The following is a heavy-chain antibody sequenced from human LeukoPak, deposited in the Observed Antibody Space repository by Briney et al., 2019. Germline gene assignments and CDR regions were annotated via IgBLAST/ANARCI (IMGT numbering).Heavy chain of an antibody. CDR1: GFTFSTFE. CDR2: ISDSGSVI. CDR3: ARVLRYCSGGNCYSGGLGYMDV. D-gene: IGHD2-15*01. V-gene: IGHV3-48*03. J-gene: IGHJ6*03. Sequence: GGSLRLSCAASGFTFSTFEFNWVRQAPGKGLEWVSYISDSGSVIYYANSAKGRFTISRDNAKNSLFLQMNSLRAEDTAVYYCARVLRYCSGGNCYSGGLGYMDVWGKGTTVTISS.